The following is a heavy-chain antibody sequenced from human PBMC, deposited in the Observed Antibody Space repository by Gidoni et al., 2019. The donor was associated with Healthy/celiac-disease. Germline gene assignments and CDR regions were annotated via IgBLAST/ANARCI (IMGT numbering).Heavy chain of an antibody. J-gene: IGHJ6*03. Sequence: DVQLVQSGAEVKKHGASPRISCKGSGSSFTTYWISWVRQMPGKGLEWMGRIGPSDSYTNYSPSFQGHVTISADKSISTAYLQWSSLKASDTAMYYCARQFHTAMANYYYYYMDVWGKGTTVTVSS. V-gene: IGHV5-10-1*03. CDR1: GSSFTTYW. D-gene: IGHD5-18*01. CDR3: ARQFHTAMANYYYYYMDV. CDR2: IGPSDSYT.